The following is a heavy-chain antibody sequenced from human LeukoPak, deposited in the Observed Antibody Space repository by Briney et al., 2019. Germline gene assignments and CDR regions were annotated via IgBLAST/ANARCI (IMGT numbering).Heavy chain of an antibody. CDR3: AREMAPSWGAFDI. V-gene: IGHV4-4*07. Sequence: SETLSLTCTVSGISISNYYLSWIRQPAGKGLEWIGRIYTSGSTNYNPSLKSRVTMSVDTATNQFSLKLSSVTAADTALYYCAREMAPSWGAFDIWGQGTMVTVSS. D-gene: IGHD5-24*01. CDR1: GISISNYY. J-gene: IGHJ3*02. CDR2: IYTSGST.